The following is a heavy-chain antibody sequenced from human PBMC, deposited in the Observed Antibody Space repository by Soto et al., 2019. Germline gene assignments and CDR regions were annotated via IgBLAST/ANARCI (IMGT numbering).Heavy chain of an antibody. CDR2: TSLYSDGT. J-gene: IGHJ4*02. Sequence: ASVKVSFKTSGYTFSNYGITWVRQAPGQPLEWLGWTSLYSDGTNYAQKFQGRVPMTTDTSTTTAYMDLSSLRSEDTAVYYCARSNYYDSSGYTDYWGEGTLVTDSS. CDR1: GYTFSNYG. CDR3: ARSNYYDSSGYTDY. D-gene: IGHD3-22*01. V-gene: IGHV1-18*01.